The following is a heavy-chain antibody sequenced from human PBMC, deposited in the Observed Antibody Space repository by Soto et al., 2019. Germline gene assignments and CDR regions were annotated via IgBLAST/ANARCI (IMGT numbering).Heavy chain of an antibody. CDR3: VRARGGEYFGEQLS. D-gene: IGHD3-10*01. V-gene: IGHV3-13*04. CDR1: GLTFSRYD. J-gene: IGHJ4*02. Sequence: EVQLVESGGGVVQPGGSLRLSCAASGLTFSRYDMYWVRQATGKGLEWVSAIGTAADTYYPASVQGRFIISRENAKNSLYLQMNGLRAGDTAVYYCVRARGGEYFGEQLSWGQGTLVTVSS. CDR2: IGTAADT.